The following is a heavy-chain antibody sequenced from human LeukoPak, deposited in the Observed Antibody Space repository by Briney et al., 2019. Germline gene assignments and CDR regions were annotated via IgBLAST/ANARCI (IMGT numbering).Heavy chain of an antibody. Sequence: GSLRLSCAASGFTFGTYAMSWIRQPPGKGLEWIGETNHSGSTNYNPSLKSRVTISVDTSKNQFSLKLSSVTAADTAVYYCARLPARYCSGGSCSGIYPWGQGTLVTVSS. CDR2: TNHSGST. CDR3: ARLPARYCSGGSCSGIYP. D-gene: IGHD2-15*01. CDR1: GFTFGTYA. V-gene: IGHV4-34*01. J-gene: IGHJ5*02.